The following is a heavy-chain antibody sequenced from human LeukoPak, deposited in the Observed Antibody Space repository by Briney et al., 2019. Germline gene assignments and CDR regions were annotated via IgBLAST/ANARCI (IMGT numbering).Heavy chain of an antibody. CDR3: AKGRSGSSTSCPNY. CDR2: FSGTDGST. V-gene: IGHV3-23*01. Sequence: GGSLRLSCTTSGFIFSNHYMNWVRQAPGKGLEWVSTFSGTDGSTYYADSVKGRFTISRDNSKNTLYLQMNSLRAEDTAVYYCAKGRSGSSTSCPNYWGQGILVTVSS. J-gene: IGHJ4*02. D-gene: IGHD2-2*01. CDR1: GFIFSNHY.